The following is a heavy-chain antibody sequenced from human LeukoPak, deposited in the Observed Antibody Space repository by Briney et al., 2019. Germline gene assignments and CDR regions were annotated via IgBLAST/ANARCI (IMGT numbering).Heavy chain of an antibody. Sequence: PGGSLRLSCAASGFTFSTYSMNWVRQAPGKGLEWVSSITGSSNFMSYADSGKGRFTISRDNARNSLYLQMNSLRAEDTAVYYCAGDFSQSRNSDYWGQGTLVTVSS. V-gene: IGHV3-21*01. CDR3: AGDFSQSRNSDY. D-gene: IGHD4-23*01. CDR1: GFTFSTYS. CDR2: ITGSSNFM. J-gene: IGHJ4*02.